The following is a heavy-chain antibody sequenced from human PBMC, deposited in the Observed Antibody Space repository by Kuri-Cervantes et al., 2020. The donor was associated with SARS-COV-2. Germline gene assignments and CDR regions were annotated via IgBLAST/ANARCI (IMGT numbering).Heavy chain of an antibody. CDR1: GYTFTSYY. CDR3: ARDYAGYYYGSGTTL. CDR2: INPSGGST. D-gene: IGHD3-10*01. Sequence: GGSLRLSCKASGYTFTSYYMHWVRQAPGQGLEWMGIINPSGGSTSYAQKFQGRVTMTRDTSTSTVYMELSSLRSEDTAVYYCARDYAGYYYGSGTTLWGQGTLVTVSS. J-gene: IGHJ4*02. V-gene: IGHV1-46*01.